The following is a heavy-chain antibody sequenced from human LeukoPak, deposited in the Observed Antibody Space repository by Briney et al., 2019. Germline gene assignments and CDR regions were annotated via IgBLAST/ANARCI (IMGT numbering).Heavy chain of an antibody. CDR1: GYSFTSYY. D-gene: IGHD3-22*01. CDR2: INPSGGST. J-gene: IGHJ4*02. Sequence: ASVKVSCKASGYSFTSYYMHWVRQAPGQGLEWMGIINPSGGSTTYAQKFQGRVAMTRDMSTNTVYMELSSLRSDDTAVYFCAREGDYYDSSGLIDYWGQGTLVTVSS. V-gene: IGHV1-46*01. CDR3: AREGDYYDSSGLIDY.